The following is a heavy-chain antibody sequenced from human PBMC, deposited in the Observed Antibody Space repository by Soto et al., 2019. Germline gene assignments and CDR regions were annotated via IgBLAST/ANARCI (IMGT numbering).Heavy chain of an antibody. D-gene: IGHD3-22*01. CDR3: AKDLSVVGRPT. CDR1: GFTFSSYA. J-gene: IGHJ5*02. Sequence: PGGSLRLSCAASGFTFSSYAMSWVRQAPRKGLEWVSAISGSGGSTYYADSVKGRFTISRDNSKNTLYLQMDSLRAEDTAVYYCAKDLSVVGRPTWGQGTLVTVSS. V-gene: IGHV3-23*01. CDR2: ISGSGGST.